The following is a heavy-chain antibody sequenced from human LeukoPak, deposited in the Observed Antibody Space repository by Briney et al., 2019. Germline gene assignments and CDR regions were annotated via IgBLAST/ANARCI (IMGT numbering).Heavy chain of an antibody. Sequence: GGSLRLSCAASGFTFSDYYMSWIRQAPGKGLEWVSHISSSNAIIYYADSVKGRFTISRDDAKNSLFLQMSSLRAEDTAIYYCTRALYNTGWYPDYFDSWGQGTLVTVSS. J-gene: IGHJ4*02. CDR2: ISSSNAII. CDR3: TRALYNTGWYPDYFDS. V-gene: IGHV3-11*04. CDR1: GFTFSDYY. D-gene: IGHD6-19*01.